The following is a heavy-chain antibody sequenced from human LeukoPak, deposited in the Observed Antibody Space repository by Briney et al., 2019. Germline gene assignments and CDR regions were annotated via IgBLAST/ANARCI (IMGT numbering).Heavy chain of an antibody. V-gene: IGHV3-9*01. J-gene: IGHJ4*02. CDR2: ISWNSGSI. CDR3: AKSPPHKATFGVVIYYFDY. CDR1: GFTFDDYA. Sequence: GGSLRLSCAASGFTFDDYAMHWVRQAPGKGLEWVSGISWNSGSIGYADSVKGRFTISRDNAKNSLYLQMDSLRAEDTALYYCAKSPPHKATFGVVIYYFDYWGQGTLVTVTS. D-gene: IGHD3-3*01.